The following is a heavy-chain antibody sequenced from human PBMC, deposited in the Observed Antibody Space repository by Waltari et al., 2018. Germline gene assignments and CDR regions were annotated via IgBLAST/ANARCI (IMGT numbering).Heavy chain of an antibody. CDR2: IIPIFGTA. J-gene: IGHJ5*02. Sequence: QVQLVQSGAEVKKPGSSVKVSCKASGGTFSSYAISWVRQAPGQGLEWMGGIIPIFGTANYEQKFQGRVTITEDESTSTADMELSSLRSEDTAVYYCARSFNCGGDCYPRWFDPWGQGTLVTVSS. CDR3: ARSFNCGGDCYPRWFDP. D-gene: IGHD2-21*02. CDR1: GGTFSSYA. V-gene: IGHV1-69*01.